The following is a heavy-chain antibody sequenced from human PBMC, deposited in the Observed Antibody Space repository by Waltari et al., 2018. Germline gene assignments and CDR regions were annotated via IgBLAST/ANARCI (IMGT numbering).Heavy chain of an antibody. CDR1: GGSISSSSYY. Sequence: QLQLQESGPGLVKPSETLSLTCTVSGGSISSSSYYWGWIRQPPGKGLEWIGCIYYSGITYYHPSPKSRVTISVDTSKNQFSLKLSSVTAADTAVYYCARRIAVACYYFDYWGQGTLVTVSS. CDR2: IYYSGIT. V-gene: IGHV4-39*01. D-gene: IGHD6-19*01. J-gene: IGHJ4*02. CDR3: ARRIAVACYYFDY.